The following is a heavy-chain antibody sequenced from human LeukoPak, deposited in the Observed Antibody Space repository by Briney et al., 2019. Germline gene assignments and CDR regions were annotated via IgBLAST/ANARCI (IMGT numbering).Heavy chain of an antibody. Sequence: PSETLSLTCTVSGGSISSGGYYWSWIRQPPGKGLEWIGYIYHSGSTYYNPSLKSRVTISVDRSKNQFSLKLSSVTAADTAVYYCARTHDYGDYPTTYFDYWGQGTLVTVSS. D-gene: IGHD4-17*01. CDR2: IYHSGST. CDR3: ARTHDYGDYPTTYFDY. J-gene: IGHJ4*02. V-gene: IGHV4-30-2*01. CDR1: GGSISSGGYY.